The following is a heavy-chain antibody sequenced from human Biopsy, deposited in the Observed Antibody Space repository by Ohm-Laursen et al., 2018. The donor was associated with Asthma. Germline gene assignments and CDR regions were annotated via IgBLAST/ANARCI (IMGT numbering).Heavy chain of an antibody. Sequence: SDTLSLTCTVSGDSMSSSSYSWGWIRQPPGKGLEWIGSISYTGNTDTPSLRSRVTLSVATSKNNFSLKLTSVTAADTAVFYCARHWNWGSFFDYWGQGMLVTVSS. CDR2: ISYTGNT. J-gene: IGHJ4*02. CDR3: ARHWNWGSFFDY. D-gene: IGHD7-27*01. CDR1: GDSMSSSSYS. V-gene: IGHV4-39*01.